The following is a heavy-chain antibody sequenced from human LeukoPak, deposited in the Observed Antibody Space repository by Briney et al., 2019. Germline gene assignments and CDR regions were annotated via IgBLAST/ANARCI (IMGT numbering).Heavy chain of an antibody. Sequence: SETLSLTCTVSGGSISSSSYYWGWIRQPPGKGLEWIGSIYYSGSTNYNPSLKSRVTISVDTSKNQFSLKLSSVTAADTAVYYCAREDLYYDILTGYYNRQPPGYFDYWGQGTLVTVSS. CDR2: IYYSGST. D-gene: IGHD3-9*01. CDR1: GGSISSSSYY. J-gene: IGHJ4*02. V-gene: IGHV4-39*07. CDR3: AREDLYYDILTGYYNRQPPGYFDY.